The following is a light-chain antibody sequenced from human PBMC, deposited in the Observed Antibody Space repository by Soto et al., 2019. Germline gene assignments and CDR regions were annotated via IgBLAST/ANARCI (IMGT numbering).Light chain of an antibody. CDR2: AAS. V-gene: IGKV1-39*01. J-gene: IGKJ4*01. CDR3: QQSYSTHLT. CDR1: QSISSY. Sequence: DIQMTQSPSSLSASVGDRVTITCRASQSISSYLNWYQQKPGKAPKLLTYAASRLQSGVPSRFIGSGSGTDVTLTISSLPPEDFATYYCQQSYSTHLTVGGGTKVEIQ.